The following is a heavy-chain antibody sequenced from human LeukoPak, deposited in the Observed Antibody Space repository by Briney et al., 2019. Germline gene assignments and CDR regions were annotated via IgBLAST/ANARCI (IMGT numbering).Heavy chain of an antibody. J-gene: IGHJ4*02. Sequence: GGSLRLSCASSRFTFICYAMHWVGQAPARGLEGVAVISYDGSNKYYADSVKGRFTISRHNSKNTLYLQTNSLRAEDTAVYYCARDSGIGTAAAGTLDYWGQGNLVTVSS. CDR3: ARDSGIGTAAAGTLDY. V-gene: IGHV3-30*04. CDR1: RFTFICYA. CDR2: ISYDGSNK. D-gene: IGHD6-13*01.